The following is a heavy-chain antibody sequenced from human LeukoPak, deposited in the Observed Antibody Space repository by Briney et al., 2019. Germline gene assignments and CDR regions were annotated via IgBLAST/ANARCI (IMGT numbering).Heavy chain of an antibody. CDR2: ISTTSSFT. J-gene: IGHJ4*02. Sequence: GGSLRLSCAASGFTFSDYYMSWISQAPGKGLEWVSYISTTSSFTNYADSVKGRFTISRDNAKNSLYLQMNSLRAEDTAVYYCARDLRLTWVGGQGTLVTVSS. V-gene: IGHV3-11*05. D-gene: IGHD2-15*01. CDR1: GFTFSDYY. CDR3: ARDLRLTWV.